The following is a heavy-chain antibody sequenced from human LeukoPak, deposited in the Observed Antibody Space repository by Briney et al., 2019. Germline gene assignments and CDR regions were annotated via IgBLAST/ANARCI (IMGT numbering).Heavy chain of an antibody. V-gene: IGHV1-46*01. J-gene: IGHJ4*02. Sequence: ASVKVSCKASGYTFTTYYMHWVRQAPGQGLINPSGGSTSYAQKFQGRVTMTRDTSTSTIYMELSSLRSEDTAVYYCARGDPVDYWGQGTLVTVSS. CDR3: ARGDPVDY. CDR2: INPSGGST. CDR1: GYTFTTYY. D-gene: IGHD2-21*01.